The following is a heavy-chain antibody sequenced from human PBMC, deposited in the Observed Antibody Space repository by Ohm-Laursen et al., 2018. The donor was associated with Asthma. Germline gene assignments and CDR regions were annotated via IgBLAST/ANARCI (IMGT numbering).Heavy chain of an antibody. CDR1: GFTFSSYS. CDR2: ISSSSSYI. D-gene: IGHD4-17*01. Sequence: SLRLSCAASGFTFSSYSMNWVRQAPGKGLEWVSSISSSSSYIYYADSVKGRFTISRDNAKNSLYLQMNSLRAEDTAVYYCAREIGDPPGMDAWGQGTTVTVSS. V-gene: IGHV3-21*01. J-gene: IGHJ6*02. CDR3: AREIGDPPGMDA.